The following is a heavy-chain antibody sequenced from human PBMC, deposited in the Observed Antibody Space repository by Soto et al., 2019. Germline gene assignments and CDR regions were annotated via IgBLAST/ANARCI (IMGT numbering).Heavy chain of an antibody. J-gene: IGHJ4*02. CDR2: MNPNSGNT. V-gene: IGHV1-8*01. CDR1: GYTFTSYD. D-gene: IGHD3-10*01. CDR3: ASYPRGTMVRGVLKFDY. Sequence: ASVKVSCKASGYTFTSYDINWVRQATGQGLEWMGWMNPNSGNTGYAQKFQGRVTMTRNTSISTAYMELSSLRSEDTAVYYCASYPRGTMVRGVLKFDYWGQGTLVNVSS.